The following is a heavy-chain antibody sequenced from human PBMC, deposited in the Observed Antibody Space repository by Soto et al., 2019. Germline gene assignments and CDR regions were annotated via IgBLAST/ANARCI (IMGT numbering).Heavy chain of an antibody. Sequence: PGGSLRLSCAASGFTFSSYAMSWVRQAPGKGLEWVSAISGSGGSTYYADSVKGRFTISRDNSKNTLYLQMNSLRAEDTAVYYCAKDTPQGHGQILYFDYWGQGTLVTVSS. J-gene: IGHJ4*02. D-gene: IGHD3-9*01. CDR3: AKDTPQGHGQILYFDY. V-gene: IGHV3-23*01. CDR1: GFTFSSYA. CDR2: ISGSGGST.